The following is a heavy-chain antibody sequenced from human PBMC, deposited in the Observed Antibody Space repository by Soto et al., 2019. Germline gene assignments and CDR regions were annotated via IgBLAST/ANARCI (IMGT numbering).Heavy chain of an antibody. J-gene: IGHJ4*02. CDR3: ARGRKGYYDSSGYLVY. V-gene: IGHV4-34*01. CDR2: INHSGST. D-gene: IGHD3-22*01. CDR1: GGSFSGYY. Sequence: QVQLQQWGAGLLKPSETLSLTCAVYGGSFSGYYWSWIRQPPGKGLEWIGEINHSGSTNYNPSLTSRVTISVDTSKNQFSLKLSSVTAADTAVYYCARGRKGYYDSSGYLVYWGQGTLVTVSS.